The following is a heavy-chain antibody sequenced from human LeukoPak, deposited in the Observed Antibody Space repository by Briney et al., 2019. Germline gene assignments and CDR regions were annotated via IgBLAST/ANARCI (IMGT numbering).Heavy chain of an antibody. CDR2: IIPIFGTA. Sequence: SVKVSCKASGGTFSSYAISWVRQAPGQGLEWMGGIIPIFGTANYAQKFQGRVTITADGSTSTAYMELSSLRSEDTAVYYCARSGNDFWSGYPSVYFDYWGQGTLVTVSS. D-gene: IGHD3-3*01. V-gene: IGHV1-69*13. CDR1: GGTFSSYA. J-gene: IGHJ4*02. CDR3: ARSGNDFWSGYPSVYFDY.